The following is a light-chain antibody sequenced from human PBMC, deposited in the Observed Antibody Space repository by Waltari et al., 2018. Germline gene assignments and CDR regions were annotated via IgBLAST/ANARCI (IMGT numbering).Light chain of an antibody. V-gene: IGLV2-14*03. CDR2: DVN. CDR3: SSYTSSNTFL. Sequence: QSALTQPASVSGSPGQSITISCTGTSSDIGGYDYVPWYQQHPGTAPKLIIYDVNKRPSGVSTRFSGSKSGNTASLTISGLQTDDEADYYCSSYTSSNTFLFGTGTKVTVL. CDR1: SSDIGGYDY. J-gene: IGLJ1*01.